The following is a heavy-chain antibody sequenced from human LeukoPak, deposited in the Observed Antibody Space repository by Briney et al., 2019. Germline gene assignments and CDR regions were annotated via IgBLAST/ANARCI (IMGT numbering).Heavy chain of an antibody. D-gene: IGHD4-11*01. CDR3: ASDTVTRGSDAFDI. J-gene: IGHJ3*02. Sequence: GGALRLSCAASGFTFSSYAMHWVRQAPGKGLEYVSAISSNGGSTYYANSVKGRFTISRDNSKITLYLQMGSLRAEDMAVYYCASDTVTRGSDAFDIWGQGTMVTVSS. V-gene: IGHV3-64*01. CDR1: GFTFSSYA. CDR2: ISSNGGST.